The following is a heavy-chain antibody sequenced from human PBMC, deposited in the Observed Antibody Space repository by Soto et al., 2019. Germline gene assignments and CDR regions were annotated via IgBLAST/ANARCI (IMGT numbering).Heavy chain of an antibody. Sequence: EVQLLDSGGGLVQPGGSLRLSCVASGFTSSSCAMRWVRQAPGKGLEWVSGISASGGSTYYADSVKGRFTISRDNSKNTLYLQMNSLRAEDTAVYYCATPGLVTGRCFFHDGGHGTLVTVCS. CDR3: ATPGLVTGRCFFHD. V-gene: IGHV3-23*01. CDR1: GFTSSSCA. J-gene: IGHJ4*01. D-gene: IGHD2-8*02. CDR2: ISASGGST.